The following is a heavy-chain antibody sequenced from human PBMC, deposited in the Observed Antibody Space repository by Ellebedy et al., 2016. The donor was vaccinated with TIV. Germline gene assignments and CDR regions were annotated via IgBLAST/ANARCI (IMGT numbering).Heavy chain of an antibody. CDR2: INPDNGIT. J-gene: IGHJ6*02. V-gene: IGHV1-3*01. Sequence: AASVKVSCKASGYPFRMSTMHWVRQAPGDGLEWMGWINPDNGITRYSQKFQGRVTITRDTSANIAYLELSSLKSEDTAVYYCARGQAYYFALDVWGQGTTVTVS. CDR3: ARGQAYYFALDV. CDR1: GYPFRMST.